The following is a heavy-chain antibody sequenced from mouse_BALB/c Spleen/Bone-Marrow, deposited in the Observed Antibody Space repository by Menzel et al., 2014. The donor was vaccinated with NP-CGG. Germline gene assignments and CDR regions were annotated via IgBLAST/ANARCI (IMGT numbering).Heavy chain of an antibody. CDR3: ARVSPYWYFDV. J-gene: IGHJ1*01. CDR2: ISHSGGSS. V-gene: IGHV5-12-2*01. D-gene: IGHD6-2*01. Sequence: EVHLVESGGGFVQPGGSLKLSCAASGFTFSSYIMSWVRPTPEKRLEWVAYISHSGGSSYYLDTVKGRFTISRDNAKNTLYLQMSSLKSEDTAMYYCARVSPYWYFDVWGAGTTVTVSS. CDR1: GFTFSSYI.